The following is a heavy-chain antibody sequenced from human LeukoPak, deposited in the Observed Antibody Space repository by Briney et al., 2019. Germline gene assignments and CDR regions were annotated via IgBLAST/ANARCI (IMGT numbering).Heavy chain of an antibody. CDR1: GDSISSVSYY. V-gene: IGHV4-39*01. CDR2: IYYSGST. Sequence: PSETLSLTCTVSGDSISSVSYYWGWIRQPPGKGLAWIGSIYYSGSTYYNPSLKSRVTISVDTSKNQFSLKLSSVTAADTAVYYCARRYLGYCSGGSRPLNYYGVDVWGQGTTVTVSS. CDR3: ARRYLGYCSGGSRPLNYYGVDV. D-gene: IGHD2-15*01. J-gene: IGHJ6*02.